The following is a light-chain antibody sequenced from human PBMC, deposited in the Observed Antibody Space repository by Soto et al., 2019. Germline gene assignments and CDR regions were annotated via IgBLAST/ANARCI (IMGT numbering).Light chain of an antibody. V-gene: IGKV3-11*01. CDR3: QQQGSSCPT. J-gene: IGKJ1*01. Sequence: VMAQSAATLSVSPGERATLSCRASQSVSSYLAWYQQKPGQAPRLLISDASNRATGIPARFSGTGSGTDFTLTIIRLEPEDVSVYYCQQQGSSCPTFGLGAKVDIK. CDR2: DAS. CDR1: QSVSSY.